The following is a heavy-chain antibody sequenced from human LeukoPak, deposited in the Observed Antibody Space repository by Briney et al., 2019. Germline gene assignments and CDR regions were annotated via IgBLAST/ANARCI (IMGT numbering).Heavy chain of an antibody. Sequence: GGSLRLSCVASGLTFSIYWMNWVRQAPGKGLEWVASIKRDGSERYYVDSVKGRFTISRDNAKSSVYLQMNSLRADDTGVYYCTSGGSPYWGQGTLVTVSS. D-gene: IGHD4-23*01. J-gene: IGHJ4*02. CDR2: IKRDGSER. CDR1: GLTFSIYW. CDR3: TSGGSPY. V-gene: IGHV3-7*02.